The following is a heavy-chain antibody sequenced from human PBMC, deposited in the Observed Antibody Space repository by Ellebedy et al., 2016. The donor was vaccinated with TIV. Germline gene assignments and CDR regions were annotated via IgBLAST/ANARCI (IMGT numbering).Heavy chain of an antibody. CDR2: INPSGGST. CDR1: GYTFTSYY. V-gene: IGHV1-46*01. CDR3: ATGYGDYGMDV. Sequence: ASVKVSCKASGYTFTSYYMHWVRQAPGQGLEWMGIINPSGGSTSYAQRFQGRVTMTRDTSTSTVYMELSSLRSEDTAVYYCATGYGDYGMDVWGQGTTVTVSS. J-gene: IGHJ6*02. D-gene: IGHD4-17*01.